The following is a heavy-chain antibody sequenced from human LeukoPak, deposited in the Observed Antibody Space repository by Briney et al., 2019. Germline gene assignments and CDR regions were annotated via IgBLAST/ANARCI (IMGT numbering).Heavy chain of an antibody. CDR3: ARGRGYYYDSSGYYGY. CDR2: INHSGST. CDR1: GGSFSGYY. D-gene: IGHD3-22*01. V-gene: IGHV4-34*01. J-gene: IGHJ4*02. Sequence: SETLSLTCAVYGGSFSGYYWSRIRQPPGKGLEWIGEINHSGSTNYNPTLKSRVTISVDTSKNQFSLKLSSVTAADTAVYYCARGRGYYYDSSGYYGYWGQGTLVTVSS.